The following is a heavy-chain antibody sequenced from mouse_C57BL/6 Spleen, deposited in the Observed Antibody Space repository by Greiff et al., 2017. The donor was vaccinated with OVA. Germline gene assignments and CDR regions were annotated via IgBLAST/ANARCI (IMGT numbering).Heavy chain of an antibody. CDR1: GFTFSDYY. D-gene: IGHD2-3*01. Sequence: EVQLVESEGGLVQPGSSMKLSCTASGFTFSDYYMPWVRQVPEKGLEWVANINSDGSSTYYLDSLQSRFIISRDNAKNILYLQMSSLKSEDTATYYCAREEDGFYAMDYWGQGTSVTVSS. CDR2: INSDGSST. J-gene: IGHJ4*01. CDR3: AREEDGFYAMDY. V-gene: IGHV5-16*01.